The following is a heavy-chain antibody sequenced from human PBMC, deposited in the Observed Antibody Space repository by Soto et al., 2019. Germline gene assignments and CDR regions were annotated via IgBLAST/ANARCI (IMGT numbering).Heavy chain of an antibody. CDR3: ARPGYCSSTSCYADGMDV. CDR2: IYYSGST. D-gene: IGHD2-2*01. J-gene: IGHJ6*02. V-gene: IGHV4-39*01. Sequence: QLQPQESGPGLVKPSETLSLTCTVSGGSISSSSYYWGWIRQPPGKGLEWIGSIYYSGSTYYNPSLKSRVTISVDTSKNQFSLKLSSVTAADTAVYYCARPGYCSSTSCYADGMDVWGQGTTVTVSS. CDR1: GGSISSSSYY.